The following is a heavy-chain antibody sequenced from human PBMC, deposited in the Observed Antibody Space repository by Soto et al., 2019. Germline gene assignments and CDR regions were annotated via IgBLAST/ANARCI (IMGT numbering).Heavy chain of an antibody. D-gene: IGHD3-16*01. V-gene: IGHV1-3*01. CDR2: INPGNGNT. CDR1: GYIFANYA. CDR3: ARVVKNFSRSGDAWFDP. Sequence: GASVKVSCKASGYIFANYAMQWVRQAPGQGLEWMGYINPGNGNTKYSQKFQGRLTMSRDTSANTVYMELSSLTSKDTAIYYCARVVKNFSRSGDAWFDPWVQGTLVAVSS. J-gene: IGHJ5*02.